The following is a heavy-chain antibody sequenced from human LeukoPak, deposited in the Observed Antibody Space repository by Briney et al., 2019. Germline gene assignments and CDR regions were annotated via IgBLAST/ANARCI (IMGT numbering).Heavy chain of an antibody. CDR1: GGSFSGYY. CDR3: ARQEKSSGSPPGY. Sequence: PSETLSLTCAVYGGSFSGYYWSWIRQPPGKGLEWIGSISYGGTTYYNPSLKSRVTISGDTSKNQFSLKLTSVTAADTAVYYCARQEKSSGSPPGYWGQGTLVTVSS. D-gene: IGHD6-19*01. V-gene: IGHV4-34*01. J-gene: IGHJ4*02. CDR2: ISYGGTT.